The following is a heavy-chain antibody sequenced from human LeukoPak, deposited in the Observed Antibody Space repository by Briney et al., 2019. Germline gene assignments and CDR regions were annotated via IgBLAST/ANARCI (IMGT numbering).Heavy chain of an antibody. J-gene: IGHJ3*02. CDR3: ATPYSSGWYNAFDI. CDR1: GFTFSSYS. D-gene: IGHD6-19*01. V-gene: IGHV3-21*01. CDR2: ISSSSSYI. Sequence: PGGSLRLSCAASGFTFSSYSMNWVRQAPGKGLEWVSSISSSSSYIYYADSVKGRFTTSRDNAKNSLYLQMNSLRAEDTAVYYCATPYSSGWYNAFDIWGQGTMVTVSS.